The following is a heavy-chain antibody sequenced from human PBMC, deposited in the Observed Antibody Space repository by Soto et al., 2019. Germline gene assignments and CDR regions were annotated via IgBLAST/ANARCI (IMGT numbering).Heavy chain of an antibody. CDR3: ARDTAWRYRSGPLNH. D-gene: IGHD6-19*01. CDR2: IYFTGST. Sequence: SETLSLTCTVSGGSVSSTNYYWSWIRQPPGKGLEWIAYIYFTGSTKYNPSLKSRVTISVDTSKNQFSLRLSSVTAAATAVYYCARDTAWRYRSGPLNHWGLGTLVTVSS. CDR1: GGSVSSTNYY. J-gene: IGHJ5*02. V-gene: IGHV4-61*01.